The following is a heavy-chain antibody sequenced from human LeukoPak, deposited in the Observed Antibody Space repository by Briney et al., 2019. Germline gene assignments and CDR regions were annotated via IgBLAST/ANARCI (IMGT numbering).Heavy chain of an antibody. D-gene: IGHD2-21*02. J-gene: IGHJ4*02. CDR1: GFIFSSYA. Sequence: GGSLRLSCAASGFIFSSYAMHWVRQAPGKGLEWVAVISYDGSNKEYADSVKGRFTMSRDNSKNTLYLQMNSLRAEDTAVYYCARTIVVVTGPWDYWGQGTLVTVSS. V-gene: IGHV3-30*04. CDR3: ARTIVVVTGPWDY. CDR2: ISYDGSNK.